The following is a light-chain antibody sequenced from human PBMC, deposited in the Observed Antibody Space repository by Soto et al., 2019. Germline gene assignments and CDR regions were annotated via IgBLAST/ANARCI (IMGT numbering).Light chain of an antibody. Sequence: ETTLTQSRATLSASPGERVTLSCRATHSATYTLAWYQQKPGQAPRLLIYGASTRPTGIPARFSGRGSGTEFTLTITSLQSEDFAVYYCQRDNDWLCTFSQGTKVVI. CDR1: HSATYT. V-gene: IGKV3-15*01. CDR3: QRDNDWLCT. CDR2: GAS. J-gene: IGKJ1*01.